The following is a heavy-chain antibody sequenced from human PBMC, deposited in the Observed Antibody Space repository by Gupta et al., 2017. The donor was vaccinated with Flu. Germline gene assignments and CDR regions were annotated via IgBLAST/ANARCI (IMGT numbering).Heavy chain of an antibody. V-gene: IGHV3-23*01. Sequence: QAPGKGLEWVSAISGSGGSTYYADSVKGRFTISRDNSKNTLYLQMNSLRAEDTAVYYCAKDRYNWNDVPFDYWGQGTLVTVSS. CDR3: AKDRYNWNDVPFDY. J-gene: IGHJ4*02. CDR2: ISGSGGST. D-gene: IGHD1-20*01.